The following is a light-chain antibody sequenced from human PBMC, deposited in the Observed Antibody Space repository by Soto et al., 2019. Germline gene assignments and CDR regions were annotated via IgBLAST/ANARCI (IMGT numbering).Light chain of an antibody. CDR3: CSYAGRYTLL. Sequence: QSALTQPRSVSGSPGQSVTISCTGTSGDVGGYEYVSWSQQHPGKAPKLMIYDVTKRPSGVPDRFSGSKSGTTASLTISGLQAEDEAVYYCCSYAGRYTLLFGGGTKLTVL. CDR2: DVT. J-gene: IGLJ2*01. V-gene: IGLV2-11*01. CDR1: SGDVGGYEY.